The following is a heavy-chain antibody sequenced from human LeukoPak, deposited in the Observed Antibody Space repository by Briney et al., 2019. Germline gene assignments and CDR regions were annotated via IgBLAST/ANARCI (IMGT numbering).Heavy chain of an antibody. CDR3: ARDLPYYYDSGGNDY. CDR2: ITSSSSYI. J-gene: IGHJ4*02. D-gene: IGHD3-22*01. Sequence: GGSLRLSCAASGFTFSSYSMNWVRQAPGKGLEWVSSITSSSSYIYYADSLKGRFTVSRDNAKNSLYLQMSSLRAEDTAVCYCARDLPYYYDSGGNDYWGQGTLVTVSS. CDR1: GFTFSSYS. V-gene: IGHV3-21*01.